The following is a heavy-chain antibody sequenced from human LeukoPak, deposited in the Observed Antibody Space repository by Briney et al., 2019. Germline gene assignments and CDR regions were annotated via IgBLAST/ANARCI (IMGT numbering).Heavy chain of an antibody. CDR3: ARHLIMVRGNNWFDP. CDR1: GGTFTGYY. D-gene: IGHD3-10*01. Sequence: ASVKVSCKASGGTFTGYYMHWVRQAPGQGLEWMGWINPNSGGTNYAQKFQGRVTMTRDTSISTAYMELSRLRSDDTAVYYCARHLIMVRGNNWFDPWGQGTLVTVSS. V-gene: IGHV1-2*02. CDR2: INPNSGGT. J-gene: IGHJ5*02.